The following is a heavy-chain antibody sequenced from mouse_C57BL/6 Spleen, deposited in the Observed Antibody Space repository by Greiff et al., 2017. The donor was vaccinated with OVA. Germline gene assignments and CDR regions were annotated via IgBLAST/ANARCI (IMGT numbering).Heavy chain of an antibody. CDR2: INPNNGGT. CDR3: ARRTYYGSSYYAMDY. CDR1: GYTFTDYY. Sequence: EVQLQQSGPELVKPGASVKISCKASGYTFTDYYMNWVKQSHGKSLEWIGDINPNNGGTSYNQKFKGKATLTVDKSSSTAYMELRSLTSEDSAVYYCARRTYYGSSYYAMDYWGQGTSVTVSS. J-gene: IGHJ4*01. V-gene: IGHV1-26*01. D-gene: IGHD1-1*01.